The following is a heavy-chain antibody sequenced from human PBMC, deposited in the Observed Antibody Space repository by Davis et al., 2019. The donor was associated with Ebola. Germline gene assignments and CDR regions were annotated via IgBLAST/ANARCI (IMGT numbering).Heavy chain of an antibody. CDR3: AKTGSYWGNWFDP. D-gene: IGHD1-26*01. CDR1: GFTVSSNY. V-gene: IGHV3-53*05. CDR2: TYGGGGT. Sequence: GESLKISCAASGFTVSSNYMSWVRQAPGKGLEWVSVTYGGGGTYYADSVKGRFTVSRDNSNNTLYLQMNSLRAEDTAVYYCAKTGSYWGNWFDPWGQGTLVTVSS. J-gene: IGHJ5*02.